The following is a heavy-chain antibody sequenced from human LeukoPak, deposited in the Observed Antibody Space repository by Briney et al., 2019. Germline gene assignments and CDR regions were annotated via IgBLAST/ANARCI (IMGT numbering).Heavy chain of an antibody. CDR3: ARHQEAMVRGVLYYMDV. Sequence: PSETLSLTCTVSGGSFSTTDRYWGWVRQPPGQGLEWIGSIYYSGITYHNPSLRSRVTISVDTSKNQFTQRRSPVTAADTAVYYGARHQEAMVRGVLYYMDVWGKGTTVTISS. D-gene: IGHD3-10*01. CDR2: IYYSGIT. V-gene: IGHV4-39*01. CDR1: GGSFSTTDRY. J-gene: IGHJ6*03.